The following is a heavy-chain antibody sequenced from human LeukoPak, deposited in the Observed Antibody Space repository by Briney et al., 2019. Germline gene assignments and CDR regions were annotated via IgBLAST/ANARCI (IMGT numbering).Heavy chain of an antibody. CDR3: ARGGRNSYGANWFDP. CDR1: GYTFTSYA. D-gene: IGHD4/OR15-4a*01. V-gene: IGHV1-69*13. CDR2: IIPIFGTA. Sequence: GAPVKVSCKASGYTFTSYAMNWVRQAPGQGLEWMGGIIPIFGTANYAQKFQGRVTITADESTSTAYMELSSLRSEDTAVYYCARGGRNSYGANWFDPWGQGTLVTVSS. J-gene: IGHJ5*02.